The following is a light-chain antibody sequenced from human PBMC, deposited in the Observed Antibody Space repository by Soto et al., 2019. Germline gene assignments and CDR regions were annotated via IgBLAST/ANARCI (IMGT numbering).Light chain of an antibody. V-gene: IGKV1-12*01. CDR1: QGIRSW. Sequence: IHMAQSPSSVSASVGNIFTITCRASQGIRSWLAWYQQKPGQAPKLLIYAASSLQSGVPSRFRGSGSGTDFTLIISSLKPEDFATYYCQQANSFPITFGHGTRLEIK. CDR2: AAS. CDR3: QQANSFPIT. J-gene: IGKJ5*01.